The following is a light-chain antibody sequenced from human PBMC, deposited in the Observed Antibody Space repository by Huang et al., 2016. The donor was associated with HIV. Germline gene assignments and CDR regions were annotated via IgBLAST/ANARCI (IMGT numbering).Light chain of an antibody. CDR1: QDIGKY. CDR2: DAS. V-gene: IGKV1-33*01. J-gene: IGKJ1*01. Sequence: DIQMTQSPSSLSASVGDRVTITCQASQDIGKYLNWYQQKPGQVPKLLIFDASNVETGVPSRFSGSGSGTDFTFTITTLQPEDIATYYCQHYVSLPPWTFGQGTRVQI. CDR3: QHYVSLPPWT.